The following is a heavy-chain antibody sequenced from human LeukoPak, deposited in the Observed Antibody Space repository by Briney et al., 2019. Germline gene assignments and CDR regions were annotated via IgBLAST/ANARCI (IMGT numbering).Heavy chain of an antibody. Sequence: PGRSLRLSCAASGFTFDDYAMHWVRQAPGKGLEWVSGISWNSGSIGYADSVKGRFTISRDNAENSLFLQMNSLRAEDTALYYCAKGVSSYGYYWYFDLWGRGTLVTVSS. D-gene: IGHD5-18*01. CDR2: ISWNSGSI. CDR3: AKGVSSYGYYWYFDL. J-gene: IGHJ2*01. V-gene: IGHV3-9*01. CDR1: GFTFDDYA.